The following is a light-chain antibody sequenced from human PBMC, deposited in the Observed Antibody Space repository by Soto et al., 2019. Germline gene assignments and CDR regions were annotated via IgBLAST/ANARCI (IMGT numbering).Light chain of an antibody. CDR1: SSDIGIYKY. V-gene: IGLV2-14*01. CDR2: EVT. J-gene: IGLJ1*01. Sequence: QSALTQPASVSGSPGQSIAISCTGSSSDIGIYKYVSWYQQHPGKVPKLIIYEVTNRPSGVSNRFSGSKSGNTASLTISGLQAEDEAHYYCSSYAGSNNFVFGTGTKVTV. CDR3: SSYAGSNNFV.